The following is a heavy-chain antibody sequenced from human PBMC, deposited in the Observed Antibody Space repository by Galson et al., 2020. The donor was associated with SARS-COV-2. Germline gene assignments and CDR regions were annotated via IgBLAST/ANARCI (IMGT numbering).Heavy chain of an antibody. CDR2: ISAYNGNT. D-gene: IGHD2-2*01. V-gene: IGHV1-18*01. CDR3: ARSDIVVVPAAFRSGMVGILLPNLCDP. J-gene: IGHJ5*02. Sequence: ASVKVSCKASGYTFTSYGISWVRQAPGQGLEWMGWISAYNGNTNYAQKLQGRVTMTTDTSTSTAYMELRSLRSDDTAVYYCARSDIVVVPAAFRSGMVGILLPNLCDPWGQGTLVTVSS. CDR1: GYTFTSYG.